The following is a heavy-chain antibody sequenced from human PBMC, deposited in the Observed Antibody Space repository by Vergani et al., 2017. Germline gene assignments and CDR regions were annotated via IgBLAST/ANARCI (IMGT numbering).Heavy chain of an antibody. CDR2: IDPSDSYT. J-gene: IGHJ5*02. V-gene: IGHV5-10-1*01. CDR1: GYSFTSYW. Sequence: EVPLVQSGAEVKKPGESLRISCKGSGYSFTSYWISWVRQMPGKGLEWMGRIDPSDSYTNYSPSFQGHVTISADKSISTAYPQWSSLKAADTAMYYCARLYHDSSQFDPWGQGTLVTVSS. CDR3: ARLYHDSSQFDP. D-gene: IGHD6-13*01.